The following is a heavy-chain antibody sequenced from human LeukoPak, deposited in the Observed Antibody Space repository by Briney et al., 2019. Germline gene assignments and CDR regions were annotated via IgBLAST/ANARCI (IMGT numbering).Heavy chain of an antibody. CDR2: IKQDGSEK. CDR3: ARTSTDCLDC. D-gene: IGHD2-21*02. Sequence: GGSLRLSCAASGFTFSSYWMSWVRQAPGKGLEWVANIKQDGSEKYYVDSVKGRFTISRDNGKNSLYLQMNNVRAEDTAVYYCARTSTDCLDCWGQGTLVTVSS. CDR1: GFTFSSYW. V-gene: IGHV3-7*01. J-gene: IGHJ4*02.